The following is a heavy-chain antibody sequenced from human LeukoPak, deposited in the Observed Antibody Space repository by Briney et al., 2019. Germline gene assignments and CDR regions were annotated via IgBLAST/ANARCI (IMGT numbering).Heavy chain of an antibody. CDR2: ISHDGSNK. Sequence: PGGSLRLSCAASGLTFSNYWMDWVRQAPGKGLEWVAVISHDGSNKYYADSVKGRFTISRDNSKNTLYLQMNSLRSDDTAVYYCTREATGYSWFDPWGQGTLVTVSS. V-gene: IGHV3-30-3*01. CDR1: GLTFSNYW. CDR3: TREATGYSWFDP. D-gene: IGHD3-9*01. J-gene: IGHJ5*02.